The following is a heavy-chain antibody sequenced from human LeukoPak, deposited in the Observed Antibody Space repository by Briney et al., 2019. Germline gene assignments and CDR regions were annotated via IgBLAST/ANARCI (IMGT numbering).Heavy chain of an antibody. J-gene: IGHJ6*02. CDR1: GGSISSGSYY. Sequence: SETLSLTCTVSGGSISSGSYYWSWIRQPAGKGLEWIGRIYTSGSTNYSPSLKSRVTISVDTSKNQFSLKLSSVTAADTAVYYCARASITMVRGEPLPHMDVWGQGTTVTVSS. CDR3: ARASITMVRGEPLPHMDV. V-gene: IGHV4-61*02. CDR2: IYTSGST. D-gene: IGHD3-10*01.